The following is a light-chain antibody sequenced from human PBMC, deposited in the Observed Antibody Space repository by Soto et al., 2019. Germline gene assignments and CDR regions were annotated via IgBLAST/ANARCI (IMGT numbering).Light chain of an antibody. CDR3: AAWDDSLNGYV. CDR2: NDN. V-gene: IGLV1-44*01. J-gene: IGLJ1*01. Sequence: QSVLTQPPSASGTPGQRVTISCSGSSSNIGSNPVAWYQQLPGTAPNLLFYNDNQRPSGVPDQFSGSKSGTSASLAISGLQSDDEADYYCAAWDDSLNGYVFGTGTQLTVL. CDR1: SSNIGSNP.